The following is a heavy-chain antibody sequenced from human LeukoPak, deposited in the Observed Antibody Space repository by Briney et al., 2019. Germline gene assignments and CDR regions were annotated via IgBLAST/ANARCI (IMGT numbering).Heavy chain of an antibody. D-gene: IGHD3-10*01. CDR1: GGSISSNY. V-gene: IGHV4-59*05. Sequence: SETLSLTCTVSGGSISSNYWSWIRQPPGKGLEWIGSISYGGSTYYNPSLKSRVTISVDTSKNQFSLKLTSVAAADTAVYYCARHAFGGYFDLWGRGTLVTVSS. J-gene: IGHJ2*01. CDR3: ARHAFGGYFDL. CDR2: ISYGGST.